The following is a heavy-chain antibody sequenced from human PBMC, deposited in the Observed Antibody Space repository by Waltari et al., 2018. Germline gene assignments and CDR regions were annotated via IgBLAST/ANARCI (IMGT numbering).Heavy chain of an antibody. CDR2: INHSGST. CDR1: GGSFSGYY. J-gene: IGHJ6*02. D-gene: IGHD1-26*01. CDR3: ARGTSGSEYGMDV. V-gene: IGHV4-34*01. Sequence: QVQLQQWGAGLLKPSETLSLTCAVYGGSFSGYYWSWIRQPPGKGLEWIGEINHSGSTNYNPSLKGRVTISVDTSKNQFSLKLSSVTAADTAVYYCARGTSGSEYGMDVWGQGTTVTVSS.